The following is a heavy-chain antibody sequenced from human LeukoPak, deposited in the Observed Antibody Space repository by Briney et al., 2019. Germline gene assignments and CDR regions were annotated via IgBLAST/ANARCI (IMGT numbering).Heavy chain of an antibody. CDR3: ARGDMVRGLYYMDV. J-gene: IGHJ6*03. D-gene: IGHD3-10*01. CDR2: VNPNSGGT. CDR1: GYTLIGYY. Sequence: AASVKVSCKASGYTLIGYYVHWVRQAPGQGLEWMGWVNPNSGGTDYAQKFQGRITVTRETSISTAYMELNSLRSDDTAVYYCARGDMVRGLYYMDVWGRGTTVTVSS. V-gene: IGHV1-2*02.